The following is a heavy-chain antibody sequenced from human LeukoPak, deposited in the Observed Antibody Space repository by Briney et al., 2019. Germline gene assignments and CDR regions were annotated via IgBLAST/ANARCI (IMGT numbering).Heavy chain of an antibody. CDR3: ARDYSGSLDY. V-gene: IGHV4-59*01. J-gene: IGHJ4*02. CDR2: SQNSGCT. D-gene: IGHD3-10*01. CDR1: GGSFSGYY. Sequence: PSETLSLTCAVYGGSFSGYYWSWIRQPPGKGLEWIGYSQNSGCTNCNPSLKSRVTISVDTSKNQFSLKLSSVTAADTAIYYCARDYSGSLDYWGQGILVTVTS.